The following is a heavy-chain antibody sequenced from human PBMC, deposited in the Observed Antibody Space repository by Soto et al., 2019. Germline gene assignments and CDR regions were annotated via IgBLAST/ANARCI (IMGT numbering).Heavy chain of an antibody. CDR3: ARWWSGSRQGFDP. D-gene: IGHD3-3*01. CDR1: GGSISSGDYY. V-gene: IGHV4-31*03. Sequence: QVQLQESGPGLVKPSQTLSLTCTVSGGSISSGDYYWSWIRQHPGKGLEWIGYIYYSGRTYYNPSLKSRLTISVDTSKSQFSLKLSSVTAADTAVYYCARWWSGSRQGFDPWGQGTLVTVSS. CDR2: IYYSGRT. J-gene: IGHJ5*02.